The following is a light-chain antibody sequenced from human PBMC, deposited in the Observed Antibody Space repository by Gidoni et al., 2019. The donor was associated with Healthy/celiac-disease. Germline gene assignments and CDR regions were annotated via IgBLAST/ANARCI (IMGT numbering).Light chain of an antibody. V-gene: IGLV2-14*01. CDR2: EVS. Sequence: QSALTQPASVSGSPGQSITISCTGTSSDVGVYNDVSWYQQHPGKAPKLMIYEVSNRPSGVSNRFSGSKSGNTASLTISGLQAEDEADYYCSSYTSSSTQVFGTGTKVTVL. J-gene: IGLJ1*01. CDR3: SSYTSSSTQV. CDR1: SSDVGVYND.